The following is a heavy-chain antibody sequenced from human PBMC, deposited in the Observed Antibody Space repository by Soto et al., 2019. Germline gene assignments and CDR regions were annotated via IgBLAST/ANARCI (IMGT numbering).Heavy chain of an antibody. Sequence: GGSLRLSCAASGFPFSSYAMSWVRQAPGKGLEWVSGISGSGGNTYYADSVKGRFTFSRDNSQKTLYLQMNSLRAEDTAVYYCAKAPKGNYYYGMDVWGQGTTVTVSS. CDR3: AKAPKGNYYYGMDV. J-gene: IGHJ6*02. D-gene: IGHD6-13*01. CDR2: ISGSGGNT. CDR1: GFPFSSYA. V-gene: IGHV3-23*01.